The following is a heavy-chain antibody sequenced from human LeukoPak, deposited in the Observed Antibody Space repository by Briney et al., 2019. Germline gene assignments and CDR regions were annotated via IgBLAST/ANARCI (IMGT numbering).Heavy chain of an antibody. CDR2: IYYSGST. D-gene: IGHD5-24*01. CDR1: GGSISSSSYY. V-gene: IGHV4-39*01. CDR3: ARLPEMATIDYFDY. Sequence: SETLSLTCTVSGGSISSSSYYWGWIRQPPGKGLEWIGSIYYSGSTYYNPSLKSRVTISVDTSKNQFSLKLSSVTAADTAVYYCARLPEMATIDYFDYRGQGTLVTVSS. J-gene: IGHJ4*02.